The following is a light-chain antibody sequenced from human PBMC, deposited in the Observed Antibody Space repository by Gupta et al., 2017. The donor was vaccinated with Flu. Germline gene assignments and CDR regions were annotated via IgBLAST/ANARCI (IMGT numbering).Light chain of an antibody. CDR2: EVS. CDR1: RSDVGGYKY. CDR3: ISYTSVSTWV. V-gene: IGLV2-14*01. Sequence: QSALTQPASVSGSPGQSITISCTGTRSDVGGYKYVSWYQQHPGKAPKLMIYEVSNRPSGVSDRFSVSKSGNTASLIISGLQTEDEADYYCISYTSVSTWVFGGGTKLTVL. J-gene: IGLJ3*02.